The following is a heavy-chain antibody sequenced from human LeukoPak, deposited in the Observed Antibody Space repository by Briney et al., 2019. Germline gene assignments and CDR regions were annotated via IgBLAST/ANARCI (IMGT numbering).Heavy chain of an antibody. CDR2: IGASGGGT. V-gene: IGHV3-23*01. CDR3: AKRGVVIRVILVGFHKEAYYFDS. D-gene: IGHD3-10*01. Sequence: GGSLRLSCAVSGITLSNYGMSWVRQALGKGLEWGAGIGASGGGTNYAESVKGRFTISRDNPKNTLYLQMSSLRAEDTAVYFCAKRGVVIRVILVGFHKEAYYFDSWGQGALVTVSS. CDR1: GITLSNYG. J-gene: IGHJ4*02.